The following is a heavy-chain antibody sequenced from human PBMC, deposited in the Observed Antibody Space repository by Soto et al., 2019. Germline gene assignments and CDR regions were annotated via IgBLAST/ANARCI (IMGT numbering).Heavy chain of an antibody. D-gene: IGHD6-19*01. CDR2: IRSKANSYAT. CDR1: GFTFSGSA. CDR3: TRLVFTTGYSSGWPDNWFDP. V-gene: IGHV3-73*01. J-gene: IGHJ5*02. Sequence: PGGSLRLSCAAAGFTFSGSAMHWVRLASGKGLEWVGRIRSKANSYATAYAASVKGRFTISRDDSKNTAYLQMTSLKTEDTAVYYCTRLVFTTGYSSGWPDNWFDPWGQGTLVTVSS.